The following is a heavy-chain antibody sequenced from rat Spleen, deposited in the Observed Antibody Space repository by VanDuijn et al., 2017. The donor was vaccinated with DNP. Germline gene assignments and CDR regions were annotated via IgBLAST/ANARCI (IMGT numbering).Heavy chain of an antibody. CDR2: ISYDGSST. V-gene: IGHV5-29*01. D-gene: IGHD5-1*01. J-gene: IGHJ2*01. CDR3: ARPGSPYYFDY. CDR1: GFTFSDYS. Sequence: EVQLVESDGGLVQPGRSLKLSCAASGFTFSDYSMAWVRQAPTNGLEWVATISYDGSSTYYRDSGKGRFTISRDNAKSTLYLQMDSLRSEDTATYYCARPGSPYYFDYWGQGVMVTVSS.